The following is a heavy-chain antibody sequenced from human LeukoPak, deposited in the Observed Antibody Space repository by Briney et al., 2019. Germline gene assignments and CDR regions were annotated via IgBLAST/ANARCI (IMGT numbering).Heavy chain of an antibody. CDR2: IGGRGGST. V-gene: IGHV3-23*01. CDR3: TKDGTDYSSFDY. J-gene: IGHJ4*02. D-gene: IGHD4-11*01. CDR1: GFTFSSYS. Sequence: PGGSLRLSCAASGFTFSSYSMNWVRQAPGKGLEWVSAIGGRGGSTYSADSVEGRFTISRDNSKNTLYLQMNSLRAEDTAVYYCTKDGTDYSSFDYWGQGTLVTVSS.